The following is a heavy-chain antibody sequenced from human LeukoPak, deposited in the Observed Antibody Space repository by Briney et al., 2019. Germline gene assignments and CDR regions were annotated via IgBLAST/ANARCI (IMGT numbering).Heavy chain of an antibody. CDR2: IYYTGST. CDR1: GGSIASSSYY. D-gene: IGHD4-17*01. V-gene: IGHV4-39*01. Sequence: KPSETLSLTCTVSGGSIASSSYYWGWIRQPPGKGLEWIGTIYYTGSTYYTPSLKSRVTISVDTSKNHFSLRLTSVTAADSAVYYCARHLRYGRTEYWGQGTLVTVSS. CDR3: ARHLRYGRTEY. J-gene: IGHJ4*02.